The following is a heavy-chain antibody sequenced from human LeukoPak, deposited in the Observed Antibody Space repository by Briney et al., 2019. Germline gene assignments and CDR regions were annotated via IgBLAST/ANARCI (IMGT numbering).Heavy chain of an antibody. V-gene: IGHV4-59*12. D-gene: IGHD5-18*01. J-gene: IGHJ6*03. CDR1: GESISGFY. CDR3: ARGIWRYSYGYGKFNYMDV. Sequence: SETLSLTCTVSGESISGFYWTWIRQPPGKGLEWIGYIYYSGSTNYNPSLKSRVTISVDTSKNQFSLKLSSVTAADTAVYYCARGIWRYSYGYGKFNYMDVWGKGTTVTVSS. CDR2: IYYSGST.